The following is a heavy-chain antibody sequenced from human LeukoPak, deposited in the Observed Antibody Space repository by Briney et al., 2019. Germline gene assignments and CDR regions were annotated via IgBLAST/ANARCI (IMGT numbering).Heavy chain of an antibody. CDR2: ISAYNGNT. Sequence: AASVKVSCKASGYTFTSYGISWVRQAPGQGLEWMGWISAYNGNTNYAQKLQGRVTMTTDTSTSTAYMELRSLRSDDTAVYYCARGPPADSSGWYGPWGQGTLVTVSS. D-gene: IGHD6-19*01. CDR1: GYTFTSYG. J-gene: IGHJ5*02. V-gene: IGHV1-18*01. CDR3: ARGPPADSSGWYGP.